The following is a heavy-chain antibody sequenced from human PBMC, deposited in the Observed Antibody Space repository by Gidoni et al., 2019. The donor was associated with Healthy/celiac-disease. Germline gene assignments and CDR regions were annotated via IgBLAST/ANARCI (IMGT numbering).Heavy chain of an antibody. V-gene: IGHV3-7*01. CDR1: GFTFSSYW. CDR3: AREGYSYGYRNFDY. D-gene: IGHD5-18*01. J-gene: IGHJ4*02. CDR2: IKQDGSEK. Sequence: EVQLVESVGGLVQPGGSLRLSCAASGFTFSSYWMSWVRQAPGKGLEWVANIKQDGSEKYYVDSVKGRFTISRDNAKNSLYLQMNSLRAEDTAVYYCAREGYSYGYRNFDYWGQGTLVTVSS.